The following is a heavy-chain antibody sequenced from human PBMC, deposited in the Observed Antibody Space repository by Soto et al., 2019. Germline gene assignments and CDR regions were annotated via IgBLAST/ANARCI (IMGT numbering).Heavy chain of an antibody. CDR3: ARCIRGYDYVWGSYRYDAFDI. D-gene: IGHD3-16*02. CDR2: IYYSGST. Sequence: SETLSLTCTVSGGSISSYYWSWIRQAPGKGLEWIGYIYYSGSTNYNPSLKSRVTISVDTSKNQFSLKLSSVTAADTAVYYCARCIRGYDYVWGSYRYDAFDIWGQGTMVTVSS. J-gene: IGHJ3*02. V-gene: IGHV4-59*01. CDR1: GGSISSYY.